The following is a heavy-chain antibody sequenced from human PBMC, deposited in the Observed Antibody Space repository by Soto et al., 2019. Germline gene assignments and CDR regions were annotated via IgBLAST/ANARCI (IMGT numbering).Heavy chain of an antibody. J-gene: IGHJ6*02. CDR2: IYYSGST. V-gene: IGHV4-31*03. Sequence: SETLSLTCSVSGGSISRGGSYWSWIRQHPGKGLEWIGYIYYSGSTYYNPSLKSRVTISVDTSKNQFSLKLSSVTAADTAVYYCARGITMIVGGDYYGTDVWGQGTTVTVSS. CDR1: GGSISRGGSY. D-gene: IGHD3-22*01. CDR3: ARGITMIVGGDYYGTDV.